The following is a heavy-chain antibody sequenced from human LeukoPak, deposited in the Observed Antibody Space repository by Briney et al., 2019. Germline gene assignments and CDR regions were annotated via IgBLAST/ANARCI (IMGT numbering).Heavy chain of an antibody. CDR2: VYHSGSA. Sequence: SGTLSLTCAVSGDSISSPKWWSGVRAPAGKGLEWIGEVYHSGSANYNASVKSRVTISVDKSKNQFSLRLTSATAADTAVYYCARDLRGIVAPPRWGQGTLVSVSS. D-gene: IGHD2-15*01. CDR3: ARDLRGIVAPPR. V-gene: IGHV4-4*02. CDR1: GDSISSPKW. J-gene: IGHJ4*02.